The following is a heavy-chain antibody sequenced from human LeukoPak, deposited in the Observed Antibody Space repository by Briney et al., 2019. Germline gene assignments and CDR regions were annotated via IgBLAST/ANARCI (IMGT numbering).Heavy chain of an antibody. CDR2: INPSGGST. CDR1: GYTFTSYY. V-gene: IGHV1-46*01. D-gene: IGHD2-15*01. CDR3: ARDLLPVSTIVAPTGD. Sequence: ASVKVSCKASGYTFTSYYMHWVRQAPGQGLEWMGIINPSGGSTSYAQKFQGRVTMTRDTSTSTVYMELSSLRSDDTAVYYCARDLLPVSTIVAPTGDWGQGTLVTVSS. J-gene: IGHJ4*02.